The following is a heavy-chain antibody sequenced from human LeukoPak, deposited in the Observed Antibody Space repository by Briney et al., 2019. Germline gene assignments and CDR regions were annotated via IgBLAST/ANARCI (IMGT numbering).Heavy chain of an antibody. CDR1: GGTFSSYA. Sequence: VASVKVSCKASGGTFSSYAISWVRQAPGQGLEWMGGIIPIFGTANYAQKFQGRVTITADESTSTAYMELSSLRSEDTAVYYCARGASSWFDHWGQGTLVTVSS. CDR3: ARGASSWFDH. D-gene: IGHD4/OR15-4a*01. CDR2: IIPIFGTA. J-gene: IGHJ5*02. V-gene: IGHV1-69*13.